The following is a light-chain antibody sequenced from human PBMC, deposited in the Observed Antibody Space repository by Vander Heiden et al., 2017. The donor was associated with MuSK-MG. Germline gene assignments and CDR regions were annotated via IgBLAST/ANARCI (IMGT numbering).Light chain of an antibody. CDR2: TAS. CDR3: QQSYDTPSIT. CDR1: QSISFY. Sequence: DIQMTQSPSSLSASVGDRVTITCRASQSISFYLNWYQQNPGKAPKLLIYTASSLQSGVPSRFSGSGSGTDFTLTISSLQPEDFATYYCQQSYDTPSITFGQGTRLEIK. J-gene: IGKJ5*01. V-gene: IGKV1-39*01.